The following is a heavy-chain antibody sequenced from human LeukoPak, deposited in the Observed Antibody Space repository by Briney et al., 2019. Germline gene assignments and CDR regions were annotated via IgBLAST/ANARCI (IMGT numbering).Heavy chain of an antibody. Sequence: SETLSLTCAVSGDSISSSGRFYWGWLRQPPGKGLEWIGSMDYSGTTDYNPSLKSRVTMSVDTSKKQFSLKLTSVTAAGTALYYCARDHYNKSWYKYWGQGTLVTVSS. V-gene: IGHV4-39*02. CDR1: GDSISSSGRFY. CDR2: MDYSGTT. J-gene: IGHJ4*02. D-gene: IGHD6-13*01. CDR3: ARDHYNKSWYKY.